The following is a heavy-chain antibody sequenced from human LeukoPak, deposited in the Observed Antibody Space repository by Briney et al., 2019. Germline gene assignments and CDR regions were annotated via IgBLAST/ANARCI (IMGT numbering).Heavy chain of an antibody. J-gene: IGHJ4*02. CDR2: MYHSGIT. D-gene: IGHD3-10*01. V-gene: IGHV4-39*07. CDR3: VRSETNYYYASGSSLFDN. Sequence: PSETLSLTCTVSGGSISSSSYYWGWIRQPPGKGLEWIGSMYHSGITYNNPSLKSRATISLDTSKNQFSLTLTSVTAADTAIYYCVRSETNYYYASGSSLFDNWGQGTLVTVSS. CDR1: GGSISSSSYY.